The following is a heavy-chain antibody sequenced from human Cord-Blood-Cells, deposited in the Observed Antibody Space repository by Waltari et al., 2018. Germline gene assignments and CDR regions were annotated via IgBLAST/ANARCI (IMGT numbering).Heavy chain of an antibody. J-gene: IGHJ4*02. Sequence: EVQLVESGGGLVQPWGSLRLSCAASGFTFSSYWMSWVRPAPGKGLDGVAKIKQDGREKYCVESVKGRFTISRDNAKNSLYLQMNSLRAEDTAVYYCARAPRGYSYGIDYWGQGTLVTVSS. D-gene: IGHD5-18*01. CDR3: ARAPRGYSYGIDY. CDR1: GFTFSSYW. CDR2: IKQDGREK. V-gene: IGHV3-7*01.